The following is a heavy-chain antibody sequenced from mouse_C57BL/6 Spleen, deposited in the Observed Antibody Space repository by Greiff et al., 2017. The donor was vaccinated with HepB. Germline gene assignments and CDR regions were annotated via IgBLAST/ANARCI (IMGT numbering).Heavy chain of an antibody. CDR2: INPGSGGT. CDR3: ARSEDLYYYAMDY. Sequence: VQVVESGAELVRPGTSVKVSCKASGYAFTNYLIEWVKQRPGQGLEWIGVINPGSGGTNYNEKFKGKATLTADKSSSTAYMQLSSLTSEDSAVYFCARSEDLYYYAMDYWGQGTSVTVSS. J-gene: IGHJ4*01. D-gene: IGHD6-2*01. V-gene: IGHV1-54*01. CDR1: GYAFTNYL.